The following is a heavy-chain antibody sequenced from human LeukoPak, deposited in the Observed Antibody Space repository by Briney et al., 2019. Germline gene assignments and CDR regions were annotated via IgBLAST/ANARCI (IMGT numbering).Heavy chain of an antibody. CDR3: ARGRYYGSGSYGYYYYYGMDV. CDR1: GGSFSGYY. D-gene: IGHD3-10*01. J-gene: IGHJ6*02. Sequence: SETLSLTCAVYGGSFSGYYWSWIRQPPGKGLEWIGEINHSGSTNYNPSLKSRVTISVDTSKNQFSLKLSSVTAADTAVYYCARGRYYGSGSYGYYYYYGMDVWGQGTTVTVSS. V-gene: IGHV4-34*01. CDR2: INHSGST.